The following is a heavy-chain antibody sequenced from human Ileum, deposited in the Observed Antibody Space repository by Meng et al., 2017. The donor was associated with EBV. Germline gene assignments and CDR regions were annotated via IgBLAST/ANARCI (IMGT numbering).Heavy chain of an antibody. J-gene: IGHJ4*02. CDR1: GGSISSSNW. V-gene: IGHV4-4*02. Sequence: VQGPGPGLGNPSGTLPLTCAVSGGSISSSNWCNCGHQPRGKVLEWIGKSYYSGSTIYNPSLKSRVTISIDKSKNLITLKLSSVTAADTAVYYCARGYGSGRGYFDYWGQGTLVTVSS. CDR2: SYYSGST. CDR3: ARGYGSGRGYFDY. D-gene: IGHD3-10*01.